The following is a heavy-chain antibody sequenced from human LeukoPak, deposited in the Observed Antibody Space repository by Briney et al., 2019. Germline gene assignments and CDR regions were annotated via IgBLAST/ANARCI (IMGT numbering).Heavy chain of an antibody. Sequence: GGSVRLSCAASGFTVSSNYISWVRQAPGRGEEWVSVIYSGGSTYYADSVKGRFTISRDNSKNTLYLQMNSLRAEDTAVYYCARDGTYYYDSSGETWGQGTLVTVSS. J-gene: IGHJ5*02. CDR2: IYSGGST. D-gene: IGHD3-22*01. V-gene: IGHV3-53*01. CDR3: ARDGTYYYDSSGET. CDR1: GFTVSSNY.